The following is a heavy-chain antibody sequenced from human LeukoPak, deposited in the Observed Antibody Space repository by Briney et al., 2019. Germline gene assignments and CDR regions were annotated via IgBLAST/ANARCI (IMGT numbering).Heavy chain of an antibody. CDR1: GCTFRTYA. D-gene: IGHD3-22*01. Sequence: GGSLRLSCETSGCTFRTYAMSWVRQAPGKGLEWVSGIGGSGETTEYGDSVKGRFTISRDNSKNTLSLQMNSLRAEDTAVYYCAKYPSSSGYYYGIDHWGQGTQVTVSS. CDR2: IGGSGETT. J-gene: IGHJ4*02. CDR3: AKYPSSSGYYYGIDH. V-gene: IGHV3-23*01.